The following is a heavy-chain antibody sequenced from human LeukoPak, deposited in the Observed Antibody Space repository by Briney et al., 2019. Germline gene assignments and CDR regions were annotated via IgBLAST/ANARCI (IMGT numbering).Heavy chain of an antibody. V-gene: IGHV4-34*01. Sequence: SETLSLTCAVSGGAFSNYFWTWIRQPPGKGLEWIAEINDSGSTNSNSSLRCRVAISLDTSKNQFSLRPTSVTAADTAVYYCARGQYCSTTTCYSARRYFDFWGQGTLVTVSS. CDR2: INDSGST. CDR3: ARGQYCSTTTCYSARRYFDF. J-gene: IGHJ4*02. D-gene: IGHD2-2*01. CDR1: GGAFSNYF.